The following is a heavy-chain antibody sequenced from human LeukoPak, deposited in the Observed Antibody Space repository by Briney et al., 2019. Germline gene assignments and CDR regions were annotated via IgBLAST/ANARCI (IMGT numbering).Heavy chain of an antibody. CDR1: GYSISSGYY. CDR2: IYHSGTT. Sequence: SETLSLTCTVSGYSISSGYYWGWIRQPPGKGLEWIGIIYHSGTTYYNPSLKSRVTISVDTSKNQFSLKLSSLTAADTAVYYCAREPMLVPVSYYFDYWGQGTLVTVSS. V-gene: IGHV4-38-2*02. J-gene: IGHJ4*02. CDR3: AREPMLVPVSYYFDY. D-gene: IGHD2-2*01.